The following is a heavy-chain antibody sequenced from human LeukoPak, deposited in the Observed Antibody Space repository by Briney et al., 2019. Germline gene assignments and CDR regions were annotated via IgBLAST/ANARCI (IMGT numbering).Heavy chain of an antibody. Sequence: GGSLRLSCTASGFKFDDYDMSWVRQVPGKGLEWVSGITWNGDKTGYADSVRGRFAISRDNTKKSLYLQMSSLRAEDTALYYCARDPFCSSSTGRYFEDWFDPWGPATLVTVSP. D-gene: IGHD2-2*01. J-gene: IGHJ5*02. CDR3: ARDPFCSSSTGRYFEDWFDP. CDR2: ITWNGDKT. V-gene: IGHV3-20*04. CDR1: GFKFDDYD.